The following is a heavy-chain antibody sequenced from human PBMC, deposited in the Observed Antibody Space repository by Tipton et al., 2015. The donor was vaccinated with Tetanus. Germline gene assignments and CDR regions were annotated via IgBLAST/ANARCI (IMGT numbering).Heavy chain of an antibody. Sequence: TLSLTCTVSGGSISSDGAYWSWIRQHPGEGLEWIGYISNSGSTYYNPSLKSRVTISVDTSQKQISLKVNSVTAADTAVYYCARHLYGYWFDPWGQGTLVTVSS. V-gene: IGHV4-31*03. D-gene: IGHD3-10*01. CDR3: ARHLYGYWFDP. CDR1: GGSISSDGAY. J-gene: IGHJ5*02. CDR2: ISNSGST.